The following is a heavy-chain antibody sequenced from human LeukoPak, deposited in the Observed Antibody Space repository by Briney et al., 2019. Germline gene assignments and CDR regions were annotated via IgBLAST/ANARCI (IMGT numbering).Heavy chain of an antibody. CDR2: ISYDGSNK. CDR3: ARIGYSSSSTDY. D-gene: IGHD6-6*01. CDR1: GFTFSSYG. Sequence: GRSLRLSCAASGFTFSSYGMHWVRQAPGKGLEWVAVISYDGSNKYYADSVKGRFTISRDNSKNTLYLQMNSLRAEDTAVYYCARIGYSSSSTDYWGQGTLVTVSS. J-gene: IGHJ4*02. V-gene: IGHV3-30*03.